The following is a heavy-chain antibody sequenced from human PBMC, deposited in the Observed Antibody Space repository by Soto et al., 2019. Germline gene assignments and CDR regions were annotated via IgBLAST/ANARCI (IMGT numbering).Heavy chain of an antibody. V-gene: IGHV4-39*01. CDR1: GGSISSSSYY. D-gene: IGHD3-16*01. Sequence: QLQLQESGPGLVKPSETLSLTCTVSGGSISSSSYYWGWIRQPPGKGLEWIGSIYYSGSTYYNPSLKSRVTISVDTSKNPFSLKLSSVTAADTAVYYCARLVMITFGGPLFYMDVWGKGTTVTVSS. CDR3: ARLVMITFGGPLFYMDV. CDR2: IYYSGST. J-gene: IGHJ6*03.